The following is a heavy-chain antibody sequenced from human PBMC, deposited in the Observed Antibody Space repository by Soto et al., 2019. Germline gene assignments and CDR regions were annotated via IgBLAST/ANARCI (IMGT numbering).Heavy chain of an antibody. D-gene: IGHD3-22*01. Sequence: QVQLQESGPGLVKPSETLSLTCTVSGGSISSYYWSWIRQPPGKGLEWIGYIYYSGSTNYNPSLQSRVTISVDTSKNQFSLKLSSVTAADTDVYYCARGVGYYDSSGYYYVAYDYWGQGTLVTVSS. CDR2: IYYSGST. V-gene: IGHV4-59*01. J-gene: IGHJ4*02. CDR3: ARGVGYYDSSGYYYVAYDY. CDR1: GGSISSYY.